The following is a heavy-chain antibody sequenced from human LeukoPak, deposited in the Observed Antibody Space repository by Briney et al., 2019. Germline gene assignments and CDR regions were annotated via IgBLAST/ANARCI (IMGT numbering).Heavy chain of an antibody. Sequence: GGSLRLSCAASGFTFSSYAMSWVRQAPGKGLEWVSAISGSGGGTYYADSVKGRFTISRDNSKNTLYLQMNSLRAEDTAVYYCAKDLSGQQLVAMWDYWGQGTLVTVSS. D-gene: IGHD6-13*01. CDR3: AKDLSGQQLVAMWDY. J-gene: IGHJ4*02. V-gene: IGHV3-23*01. CDR1: GFTFSSYA. CDR2: ISGSGGGT.